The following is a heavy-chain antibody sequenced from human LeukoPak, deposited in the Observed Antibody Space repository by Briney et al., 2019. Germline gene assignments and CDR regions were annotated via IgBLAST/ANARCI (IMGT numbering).Heavy chain of an antibody. D-gene: IGHD1-26*01. V-gene: IGHV4-59*08. J-gene: IGHJ6*02. CDR1: GGSISSYY. Sequence: SETLSLTCTVSGGSISSYYWGWIRQPPGKGLEWIGYIYYSGSTNYNPSLKSRVTISVDTSKNQFSLKLSSVTAADTAVYYCARLRYSGSYSGYYYYYGMDVWGQGTTVTVSS. CDR2: IYYSGST. CDR3: ARLRYSGSYSGYYYYYGMDV.